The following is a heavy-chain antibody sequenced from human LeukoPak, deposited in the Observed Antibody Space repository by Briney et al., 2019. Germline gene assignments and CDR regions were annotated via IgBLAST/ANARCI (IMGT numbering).Heavy chain of an antibody. J-gene: IGHJ5*02. V-gene: IGHV4-59*01. CDR1: GDSISSNY. D-gene: IGHD2-2*01. CDR2: IYYSGST. CDR3: ARAEPTIVVVPAGTFDP. Sequence: SETLSLTCSVSGDSISSNYWSWIRQPPGKTLEWIGYIYYSGSTNYNPSLKSRVTISVDTSKNEFSLNLRSVTAADTAVYYCARAEPTIVVVPAGTFDPWGQGTLVTVSS.